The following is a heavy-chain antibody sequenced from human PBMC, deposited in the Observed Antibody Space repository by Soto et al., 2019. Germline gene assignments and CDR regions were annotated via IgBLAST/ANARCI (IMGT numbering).Heavy chain of an antibody. CDR1: CYTFTSYA. J-gene: IGHJ4*02. CDR2: LSAYNGNT. Sequence: ASVKVSCKPSCYTFTSYAISWVRQAPGQGLEWMGWLSAYNGNTNYAQKLQGRVTMTTDTSTSTAYMELRSLRSDDTAVYYCARDAPPEDYWGQGTLVSV. CDR3: ARDAPPEDY. V-gene: IGHV1-18*01.